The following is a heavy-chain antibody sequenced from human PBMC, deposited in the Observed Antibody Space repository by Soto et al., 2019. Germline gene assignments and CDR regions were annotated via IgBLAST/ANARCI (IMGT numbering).Heavy chain of an antibody. V-gene: IGHV1-69*01. CDR1: GGVFRNYA. J-gene: IGHJ5*01. D-gene: IGHD1-26*01. CDR2: IIPVFGTA. CDR3: ARARWGSYAFES. Sequence: QVQLVQSGAEVKKPGSSVKVSCKASGGVFRNYAINWVRQAPGQGLEWMGGIIPVFGTADYPQKFQGRVTITADESTTTAYMELTRLKTEDTAVYFCARARWGSYAFESWGQGTLVTVAS.